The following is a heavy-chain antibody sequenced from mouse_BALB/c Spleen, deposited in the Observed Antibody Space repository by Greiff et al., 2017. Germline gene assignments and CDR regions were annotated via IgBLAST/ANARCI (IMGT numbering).Heavy chain of an antibody. D-gene: IGHD3-3*01. Sequence: EVKVEESGPGLVKPSQSLSLTCTVTGYSITSDYAWNWIRQFPGNKLEWMGYISYSGSTSYNPSLKSRISITRDTSKNQFFLQLNSVTTEDTATYYCARWGLPHFDYWGQGTTLTVSS. CDR3: ARWGLPHFDY. CDR2: ISYSGST. V-gene: IGHV3-2*02. J-gene: IGHJ2*01. CDR1: GYSITSDYA.